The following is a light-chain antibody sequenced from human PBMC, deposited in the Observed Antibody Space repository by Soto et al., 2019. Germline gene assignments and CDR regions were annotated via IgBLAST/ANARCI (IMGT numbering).Light chain of an antibody. Sequence: QSALTQPPSASGSPGQSVSISCTGTSSDIGAYNFVSWYQQHPGKAPRLMIYGVNKRPSGVPDRFSGSKSGNTASLTVSGLQAEDEADYYCSSYAGSSNVFGTGTKVTVL. V-gene: IGLV2-8*01. CDR2: GVN. CDR3: SSYAGSSNV. CDR1: SSDIGAYNF. J-gene: IGLJ1*01.